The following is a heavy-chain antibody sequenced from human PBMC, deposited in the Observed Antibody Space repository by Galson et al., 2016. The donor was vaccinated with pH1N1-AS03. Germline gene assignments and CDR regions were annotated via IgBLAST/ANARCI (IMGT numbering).Heavy chain of an antibody. J-gene: IGHJ4*02. D-gene: IGHD1-1*01. CDR2: IRWNGDK. V-gene: IGHV2-5*01. CDR1: GFSLDSTDVN. CDR3: ARDFNWRIDY. Sequence: PALVKPTQALTLTCTFSGFSLDSTDVNVAWIRQPPGKALEWLALIRWNGDKHYSPSLKNRLTVTKDTSKNQVVLTMTNLDPVDTATYFCARDFNWRIDYWGQGILVTVSS.